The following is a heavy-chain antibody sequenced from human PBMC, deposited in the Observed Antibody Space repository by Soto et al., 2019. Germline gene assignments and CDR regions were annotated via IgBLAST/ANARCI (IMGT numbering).Heavy chain of an antibody. V-gene: IGHV1-46*01. CDR2: INPSGGST. CDR1: GYTFTSYY. CDR3: ARDFYYYDSSGYYSGRDY. J-gene: IGHJ4*02. D-gene: IGHD3-22*01. Sequence: ASVKVSCKASGYTFTSYYMHWVRQAPGQGLEWMGIINPSGGSTSYAQKFQGRVTMTRDTSTSTVYMELSSLRSEDTAVYYCARDFYYYDSSGYYSGRDYWGQGTLVTVSS.